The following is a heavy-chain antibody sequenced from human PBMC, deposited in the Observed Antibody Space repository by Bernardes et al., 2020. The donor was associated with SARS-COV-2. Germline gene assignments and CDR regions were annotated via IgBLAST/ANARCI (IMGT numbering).Heavy chain of an antibody. J-gene: IGHJ6*02. D-gene: IGHD3-10*01. CDR2: IAPDGTTT. Sequence: GGSLRLSRAASGFTFSTYWMHWVRQAPGKGLVWVSRIAPDGTTTIYAESVKGRFTISRDNAKNTLYLQMNSLGAEDTAVYYCARKTGHDYGMDVWGQGTTVSVSS. CDR3: ARKTGHDYGMDV. CDR1: GFTFSTYW. V-gene: IGHV3-74*01.